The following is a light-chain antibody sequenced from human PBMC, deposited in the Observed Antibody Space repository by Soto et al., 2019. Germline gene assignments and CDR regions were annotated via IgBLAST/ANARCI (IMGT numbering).Light chain of an antibody. J-gene: IGKJ1*01. CDR2: DAS. CDR3: QQRTGRPPWT. V-gene: IGKV3D-20*02. CDR1: QSVSSNY. Sequence: EVVLMQYAGTRSLSPGEGAPLSCGASQSVSSNYLAWYQQRPGLAPRLLIYDASSRATGILDRFSGSGSGTDFTLSISSLEPEDFAVYYCQQRTGRPPWTFAQGTKVDIK.